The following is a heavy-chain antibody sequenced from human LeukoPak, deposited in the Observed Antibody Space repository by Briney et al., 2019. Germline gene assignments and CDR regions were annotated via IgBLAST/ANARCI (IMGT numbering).Heavy chain of an antibody. Sequence: PGGSLRLSCAASGLTFSDDYLTWIRQAPGKGLEWVSYISTSTGYTNYGDSVKGRFTISADNAKKSLYLQMNSLRAEDTAVYYCARTRHSAFDIWGQGTLVTVSS. J-gene: IGHJ3*02. CDR3: ARTRHSAFDI. CDR1: GLTFSDDY. CDR2: ISTSTGYT. V-gene: IGHV3-11*03.